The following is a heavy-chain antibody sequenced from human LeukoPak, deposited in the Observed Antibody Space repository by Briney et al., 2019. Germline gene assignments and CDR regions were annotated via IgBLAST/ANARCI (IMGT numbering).Heavy chain of an antibody. CDR3: AREDSSSRFDY. CDR2: VYYTGST. V-gene: IGHV4-59*01. CDR1: GGSINSYY. D-gene: IGHD6-13*01. Sequence: SETLSLTCTVSGGSINSYYWSWIRQPPGKELEWIGYVYYTGSTNYSPSLESRVTISVDTSKNQLSLKLASVTAADTAVYYCAREDSSSRFDYWGQGSLVTVSS. J-gene: IGHJ4*02.